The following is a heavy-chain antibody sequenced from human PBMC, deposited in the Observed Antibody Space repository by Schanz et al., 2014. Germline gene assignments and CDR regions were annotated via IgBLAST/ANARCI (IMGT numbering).Heavy chain of an antibody. J-gene: IGHJ4*02. CDR2: ISPYNGNT. Sequence: VRLVQSGAELKMPGATVKVSCETSGYTFTNYGVSWVRQAPGQGLEWVAWISPYNGNTAYAQNLKGRVRMTTDTSTATAYMELRSLTSDDTAVYYCARDRVYRFLKGENRFYFDYWGQGTLVIVSS. D-gene: IGHD3-3*01. CDR3: ARDRVYRFLKGENRFYFDY. V-gene: IGHV1-18*01. CDR1: GYTFTNYG.